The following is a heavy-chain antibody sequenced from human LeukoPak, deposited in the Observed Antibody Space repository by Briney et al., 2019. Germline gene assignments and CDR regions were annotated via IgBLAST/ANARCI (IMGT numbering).Heavy chain of an antibody. J-gene: IGHJ4*02. CDR1: GYTFTGYY. D-gene: IGHD6-19*01. V-gene: IGHV1-2*02. Sequence: ASGKVSCKASGYTFTGYYMHWVRQAPGQGVEWMGWINPNSGGTNYAQKFQGRVTMTRDTSISTAYMELSRLRSDDTAVYYCARGLGIAVARDLFDYWGQGTLVTVSS. CDR2: INPNSGGT. CDR3: ARGLGIAVARDLFDY.